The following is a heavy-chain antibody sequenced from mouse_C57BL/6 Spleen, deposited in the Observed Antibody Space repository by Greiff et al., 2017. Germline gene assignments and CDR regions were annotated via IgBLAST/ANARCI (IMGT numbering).Heavy chain of an antibody. CDR2: IDPNSGGT. D-gene: IGHD2-5*01. V-gene: IGHV1-72*01. CDR1: GYTFTSYW. CDR3: ARSYYSNPRYWYFDV. Sequence: QVHVKQPGAELVKPGASVKLSCKASGYTFTSYWMHWVKQRPGRGLEWIGRIDPNSGGTKYNEKFKSTATLTVDKPSSTAYMQLSSLTSEDSAVYYCARSYYSNPRYWYFDVWGTGTTVTVSS. J-gene: IGHJ1*03.